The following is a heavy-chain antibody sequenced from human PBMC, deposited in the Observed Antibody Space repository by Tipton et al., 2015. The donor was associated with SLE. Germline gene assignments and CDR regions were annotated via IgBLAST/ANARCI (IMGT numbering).Heavy chain of an antibody. D-gene: IGHD4-23*01. CDR3: ARRETGDNSGDAFDI. CDR1: GSSFTSYW. Sequence: GQLVPSGAEVKKPGESLRISCKVSGSSFTSYWINWVRQMPGKGLEWMGRIDPSDSYTNYSPSFQGHVTFSADQSISTAYLQWSSLKASDTAMYYCARRETGDNSGDAFDIWGQGTMVTVSS. V-gene: IGHV5-10-1*01. J-gene: IGHJ3*02. CDR2: IDPSDSYT.